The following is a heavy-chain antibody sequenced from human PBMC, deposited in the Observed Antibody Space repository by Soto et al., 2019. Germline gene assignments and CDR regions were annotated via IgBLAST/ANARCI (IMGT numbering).Heavy chain of an antibody. CDR3: ATPKPLRGAMITNINFDF. V-gene: IGHV1-2*02. Sequence: ASVKVSCNTSGFNFAGYFLHWVRQAPGQGLEWMGWINPNSGATKDAQKFQGRVTMTWDTSISTAYMELSGLKSDDTAVYYCATPKPLRGAMITNINFDFWGQGTPVTVSS. CDR1: GFNFAGYF. CDR2: INPNSGAT. D-gene: IGHD3-10*01. J-gene: IGHJ4*02.